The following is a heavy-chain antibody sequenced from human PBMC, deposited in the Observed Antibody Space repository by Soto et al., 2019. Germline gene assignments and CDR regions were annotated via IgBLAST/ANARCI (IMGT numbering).Heavy chain of an antibody. D-gene: IGHD3-16*01. CDR2: ISYDGSNK. CDR1: GFTFSSYA. Sequence: QVQLVESGGGVVQPGRSLRLSCAASGFTFSSYAMHWVRQAPGKGLEWVAVISYDGSNKYYADSVKGRFTISRDNSKNTLYLQMNSLRAEDTAVYYCARVIWPGEPYYYYGMDVWGQGTTVTVSS. V-gene: IGHV3-30-3*01. CDR3: ARVIWPGEPYYYYGMDV. J-gene: IGHJ6*02.